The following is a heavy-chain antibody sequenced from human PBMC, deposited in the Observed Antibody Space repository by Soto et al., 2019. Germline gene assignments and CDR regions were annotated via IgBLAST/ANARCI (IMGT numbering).Heavy chain of an antibody. V-gene: IGHV1-3*01. D-gene: IGHD2-21*01. CDR2: INAGTGYT. CDR3: ARQYFGAYCSADY. CDR1: GYTFTILA. J-gene: IGHJ4*02. Sequence: QVQLEQSGAEVSSSRASEKVYCKASGYTFTILAMHCVRQAPGQRLEWMGYINAGTGYTKYSHKFQGRVTITRDTLASTAYMELRSLRSEDTAVYYCARQYFGAYCSADYWGQGNLFTVSS.